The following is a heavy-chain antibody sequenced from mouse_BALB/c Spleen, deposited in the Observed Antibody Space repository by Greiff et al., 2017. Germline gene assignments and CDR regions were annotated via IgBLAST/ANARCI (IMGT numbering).Heavy chain of an antibody. CDR3: ARQGGGDYFDY. Sequence: EVKLVESGGDLVKPGGSLKLSCAASGFTFSSYGMSWVRQTPDKRLEWVATISSGGSYTYYPDSVKGRFTISRDNAKNTLYLQMSSLKSEDTAMYYWARQGGGDYFDYWGQGTTLTVSS. CDR1: GFTFSSYG. J-gene: IGHJ2*01. CDR2: ISSGGSYT. V-gene: IGHV5-6*01.